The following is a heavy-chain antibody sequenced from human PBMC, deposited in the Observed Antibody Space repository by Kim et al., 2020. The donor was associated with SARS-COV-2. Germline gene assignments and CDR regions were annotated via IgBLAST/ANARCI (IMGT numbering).Heavy chain of an antibody. Sequence: ASVKVSCKASGYTFTSYAMNWVRQAPGQGLEWMGWINTNTGNPTYAQGFTGRFVFSLDTSVSTAYLQISSLKAEDTAVYYCARDTLSKKYCSSTSCSYYYYYGMDVWGQGTTVTVSS. CDR2: INTNTGNP. V-gene: IGHV7-4-1*02. CDR1: GYTFTSYA. CDR3: ARDTLSKKYCSSTSCSYYYYYGMDV. D-gene: IGHD2-2*01. J-gene: IGHJ6*02.